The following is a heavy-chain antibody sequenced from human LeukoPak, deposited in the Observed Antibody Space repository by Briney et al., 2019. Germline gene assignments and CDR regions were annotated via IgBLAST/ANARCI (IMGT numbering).Heavy chain of an antibody. CDR3: ASCALRGYSYGLARAFDI. J-gene: IGHJ3*02. D-gene: IGHD5-18*01. Sequence: ASVKVSCKASGYTFTSYAMHWVRQAPGQRLEWMGWSNAGNGNTKYSQEFQGRVTITRDTSASTAYMELSSLRSEDTAVYYCASCALRGYSYGLARAFDIWGQGTMVTVSS. V-gene: IGHV1-3*02. CDR2: SNAGNGNT. CDR1: GYTFTSYA.